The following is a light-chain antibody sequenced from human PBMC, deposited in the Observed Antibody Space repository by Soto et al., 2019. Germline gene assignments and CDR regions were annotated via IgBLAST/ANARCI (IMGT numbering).Light chain of an antibody. V-gene: IGKV1-33*01. Sequence: DIQMTQSPSSLSAYVGDRVTITCQASQDINNYLNWYQQKPGKAPKLLIYDASTLETGVPSRFSGSGSGTDFTFTISSLQPEDIATYYCQQYDNLPFTFGPGTKVDIK. CDR1: QDINNY. CDR2: DAS. CDR3: QQYDNLPFT. J-gene: IGKJ3*01.